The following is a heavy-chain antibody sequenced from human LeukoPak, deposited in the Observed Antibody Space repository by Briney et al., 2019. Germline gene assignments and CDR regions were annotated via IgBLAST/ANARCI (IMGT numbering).Heavy chain of an antibody. Sequence: GGSLRLSCEASGFPFSSYWMTWVRQAPGKGLEWVANLNQDGSAKYYVDSVKGRFSISRDNAKNSLYLEMNSLRAEDTAVYYCARDHHNGYYVYWGQGTLVTVSS. CDR2: LNQDGSAK. CDR1: GFPFSSYW. V-gene: IGHV3-7*01. D-gene: IGHD3-16*01. CDR3: ARDHHNGYYVY. J-gene: IGHJ4*02.